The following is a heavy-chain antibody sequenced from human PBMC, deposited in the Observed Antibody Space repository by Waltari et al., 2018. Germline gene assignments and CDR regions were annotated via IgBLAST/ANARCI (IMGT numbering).Heavy chain of an antibody. CDR3: ARDGHSSAIDY. CDR1: GGTFSSYS. J-gene: IGHJ4*02. CDR2: IRSSSSYI. D-gene: IGHD5-18*01. Sequence: VQLVQSGAEVKKPGSSVKVSCKASGGTFSSYSMNWVRQAPGKGLEWVSSIRSSSSYIYYADSVKGRFTISRDNAKNSLYLQMNSLRAEDTAVYYCARDGHSSAIDYWGQGTLVTVSS. V-gene: IGHV3-21*01.